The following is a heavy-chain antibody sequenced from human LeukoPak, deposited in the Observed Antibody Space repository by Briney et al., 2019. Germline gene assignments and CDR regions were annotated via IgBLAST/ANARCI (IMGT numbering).Heavy chain of an antibody. CDR2: INWNGDII. CDR3: ARVGVLRGVCPTYYYYYMDV. V-gene: IGHV3-20*04. J-gene: IGHJ6*03. D-gene: IGHD3-10*01. CDR1: GFTFYDYD. Sequence: PGGSLRLSCAASGFTFYDYDMSWVRQAPGKGLEWVSHINWNGDIIGYTDSVKGRFTISRDNAKNSLYLQMNSLRAEDTAVYYCARVGVLRGVCPTYYYYYMDVWAKGTTVTV.